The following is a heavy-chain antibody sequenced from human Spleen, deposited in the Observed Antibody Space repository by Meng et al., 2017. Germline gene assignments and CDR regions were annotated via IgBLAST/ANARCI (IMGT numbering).Heavy chain of an antibody. D-gene: IGHD6-19*01. J-gene: IGHJ4*01. V-gene: IGHV4-31*01. Sequence: QGHLQGSGPGLVKPSQTLSLTCTVSGDSISSGTYYWGWIRQHPGKALELIGYFYYSGSPYYNPSFTSLATISVDSSKNQFSLKLSSVTAADTAVYYCARDGSGWYVAYWGHGTLVTVSS. CDR2: FYYSGSP. CDR3: ARDGSGWYVAY. CDR1: GDSISSGTYY.